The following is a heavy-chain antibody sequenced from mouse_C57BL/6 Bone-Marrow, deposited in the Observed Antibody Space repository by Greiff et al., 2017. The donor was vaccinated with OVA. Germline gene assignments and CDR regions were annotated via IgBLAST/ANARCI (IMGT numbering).Heavy chain of an antibody. CDR3: ARRDYCGSSPWFDY. D-gene: IGHD1-1*01. V-gene: IGHV1-52*01. J-gene: IGHJ3*01. CDR2: IDPSDSET. CDR1: GYTFTSYW. Sequence: QVQLQQPGAELVRPGSSVKLSCKASGYTFTSYWLHWVQQRPIQGLEWIGNIDPSDSETHYNPKFQDKATFPVAKSSRKAYMQLNSMTSEDSAVDYCARRDYCGSSPWFDYWGQGTLVTVSA.